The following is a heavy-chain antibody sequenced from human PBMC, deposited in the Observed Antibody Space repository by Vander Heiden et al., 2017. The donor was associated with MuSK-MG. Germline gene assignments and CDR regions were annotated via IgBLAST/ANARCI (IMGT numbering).Heavy chain of an antibody. Sequence: QITFKESCPTLVNSTQPRTLTCSVSRFSVWTSGVGAGWFRLPPRKSLGWLAIIYWDGDKGYSPYLKTRLTITNDTSQNQVVLTMTNMDPADTGKYYGARAGGSIRKVRGANNWFDPWGQGTLVTVSS. CDR2: IYWDGDK. D-gene: IGHD3-10*01. CDR3: ARAGGSIRKVRGANNWFDP. J-gene: IGHJ5*02. CDR1: RFSVWTSGVG. V-gene: IGHV2-5*02.